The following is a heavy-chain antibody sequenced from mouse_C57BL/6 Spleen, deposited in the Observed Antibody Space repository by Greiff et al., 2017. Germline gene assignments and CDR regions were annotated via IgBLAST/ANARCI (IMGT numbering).Heavy chain of an antibody. CDR3: ARNSDGTRPDYYAMDY. CDR2: IYPGSGNT. Sequence: QVQLKESGAELVRPGASVKLSCKASGYTFTDYYINWVKQRPGQGLEWIARIYPGSGNTYYNEKFKGKATLTAEKSSSTAYMQLSSLTSADSAVYFCARNSDGTRPDYYAMDYWGQGTSVTVSS. V-gene: IGHV1-76*01. D-gene: IGHD2-1*01. CDR1: GYTFTDYY. J-gene: IGHJ4*01.